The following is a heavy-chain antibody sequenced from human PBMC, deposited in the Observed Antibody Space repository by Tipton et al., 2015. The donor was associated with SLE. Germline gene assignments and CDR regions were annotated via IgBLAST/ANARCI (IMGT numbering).Heavy chain of an antibody. Sequence: SLRLSCAASGFTFSSYALTWVRQAPGKGLEWVSTISGVGDTTYYAASVKGRFTISRDSSKNTMYLHMNSLRAEDTAIYYCARTEVYTDFYFDYWGQGTLVTVPS. CDR1: GFTFSSYA. CDR2: ISGVGDTT. J-gene: IGHJ4*02. CDR3: ARTEVYTDFYFDY. V-gene: IGHV3-23*01. D-gene: IGHD5/OR15-5a*01.